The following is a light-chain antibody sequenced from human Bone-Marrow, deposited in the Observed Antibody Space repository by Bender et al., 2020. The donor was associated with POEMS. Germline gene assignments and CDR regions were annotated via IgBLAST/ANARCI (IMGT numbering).Light chain of an antibody. Sequence: QSALTQPPSASGSPGQSVTISCTGASSDVGGYNYVSWYQQHPGKAPKLMIYDVSNRPSGISDRFSGSRSGNTASLTISGLLAEDEADYYCSSYTSGSTTYVFGTGTKVTVL. CDR1: SSDVGGYNY. CDR3: SSYTSGSTTYV. J-gene: IGLJ1*01. CDR2: DVS. V-gene: IGLV2-14*03.